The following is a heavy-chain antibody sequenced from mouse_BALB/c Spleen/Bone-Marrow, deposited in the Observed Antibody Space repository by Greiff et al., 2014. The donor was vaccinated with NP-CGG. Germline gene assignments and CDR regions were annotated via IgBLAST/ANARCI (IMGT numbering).Heavy chain of an antibody. D-gene: IGHD1-1*01. CDR3: ARFATGSFAY. CDR2: IFPVNADT. V-gene: IGHV1-80*01. Sequence: VQLQESGAELVRPGSSVKISCKASGYVFTDYWMNWLRQRPGQGLEWIGQIFPVNADTNYKANFKDKVTLTADKSSTAAYMQLNSLTSEDSAVYFCARFATGSFAYWGRGTLVTVSA. CDR1: GYVFTDYW. J-gene: IGHJ3*01.